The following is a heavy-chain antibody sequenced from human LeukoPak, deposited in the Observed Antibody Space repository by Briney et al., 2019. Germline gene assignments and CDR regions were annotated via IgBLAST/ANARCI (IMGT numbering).Heavy chain of an antibody. CDR1: RGTLSSYA. CDR3: ARDLVGDDY. Sequence: SVKVSCKASRGTLSSYAINWVRQAPGQGLEWMGRIIPMLNVPNYAQRFPGRVTITADKSTSTAYMELSSLRSEDTAIYYCARDLVGDDYWGQGTLVTVSS. J-gene: IGHJ4*02. CDR2: IIPMLNVP. V-gene: IGHV1-69*04. D-gene: IGHD2-2*01.